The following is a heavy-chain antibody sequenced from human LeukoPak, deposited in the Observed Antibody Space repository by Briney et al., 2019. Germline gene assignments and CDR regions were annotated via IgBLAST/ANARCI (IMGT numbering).Heavy chain of an antibody. CDR3: ARDLDGSGSYHWFDP. CDR2: INGDGSST. CDR1: GFTFSSYW. D-gene: IGHD3-10*01. Sequence: PGGSLRLSCAASGFTFSSYWMHWVRQAPGRGLVWVSRINGDGSSTTYADSVKGRFTISRDNAKSTLYLQMNSLRAEDTAVYYCARDLDGSGSYHWFDPWGQGTLVTVSA. V-gene: IGHV3-74*01. J-gene: IGHJ5*02.